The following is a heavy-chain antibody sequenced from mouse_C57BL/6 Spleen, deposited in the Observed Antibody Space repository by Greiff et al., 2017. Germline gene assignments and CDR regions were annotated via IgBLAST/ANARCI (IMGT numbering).Heavy chain of an antibody. Sequence: QVQLQQSGAELARPGASVKLSCKASGYTFTSYGISWVKQRTGQGLEWIGEIYPRSGNTYYNEKFKGKATLTADKSSSTAYMELRSLTSEDSAVXFCARVGSSPYWYFDVWGTGTTVTASS. CDR1: GYTFTSYG. CDR3: ARVGSSPYWYFDV. J-gene: IGHJ1*03. D-gene: IGHD1-1*01. V-gene: IGHV1-81*01. CDR2: IYPRSGNT.